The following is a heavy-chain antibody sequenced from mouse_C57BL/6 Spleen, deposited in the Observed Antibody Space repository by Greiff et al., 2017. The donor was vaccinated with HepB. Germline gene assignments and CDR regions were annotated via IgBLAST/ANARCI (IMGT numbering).Heavy chain of an antibody. CDR3: ARSMSYGFDY. J-gene: IGHJ2*01. CDR1: GYSFTGYY. CDR2: INPSTGGT. V-gene: IGHV1-42*01. Sequence: QLQQSGPELVKPGASVKISCKASGYSFTGYYMNWVKQSPEKSLEWIGEINPSTGGTTYNQKFKAKATLTVDKSSSTAYMQLKSLTSEDSAVYYCARSMSYGFDYWGQGTTLTVSS. D-gene: IGHD1-1*02.